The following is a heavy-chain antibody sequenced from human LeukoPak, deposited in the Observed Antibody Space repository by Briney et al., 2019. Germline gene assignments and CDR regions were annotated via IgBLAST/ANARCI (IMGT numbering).Heavy chain of an antibody. CDR1: GGSISSSSYY. Sequence: SETLSLTCTVSGGSISSSSYYWGWIRQPPGRGLEWIGSIYYSGSTYYNPSLKSRVTISVDTSKNQFSLKLSSVTAADTAVYYCARGREGYSYGWGYYYYYMDVWGKGTTVTVSS. D-gene: IGHD5-18*01. CDR2: IYYSGST. J-gene: IGHJ6*03. V-gene: IGHV4-39*07. CDR3: ARGREGYSYGWGYYYYYMDV.